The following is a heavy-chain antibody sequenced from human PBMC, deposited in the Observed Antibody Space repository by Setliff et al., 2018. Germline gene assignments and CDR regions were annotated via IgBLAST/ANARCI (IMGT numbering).Heavy chain of an antibody. V-gene: IGHV4-34*01. J-gene: IGHJ4*02. Sequence: KPSETLSLTCAVYGGSFSGYYWSWIRQPPGKGLEWIGEINHSGSTNYNPSLKSRVTISVDTSKNQFSLKLSSVTAADTAVYYCARGRGLVTSYYFDYWGQGTLVTVSS. CDR1: GGSFSGYY. CDR2: INHSGST. CDR3: ARGRGLVTSYYFDY. D-gene: IGHD3-9*01.